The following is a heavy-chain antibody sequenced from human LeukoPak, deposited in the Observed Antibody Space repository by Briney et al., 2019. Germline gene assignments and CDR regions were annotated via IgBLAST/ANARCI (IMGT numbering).Heavy chain of an antibody. CDR2: INHSGST. V-gene: IGHV4-34*01. Sequence: SETLSLTCAVYGGSFSGYYWSWIRQPPGKGLEWIGEINHSGSTNYNPSLKSRVTISVDTSKNQFSLKLSSVTAADTAVYYCARRPVSASGAFDIWGQGTMVTVSS. CDR1: GGSFSGYY. J-gene: IGHJ3*02. D-gene: IGHD3-10*01. CDR3: ARRPVSASGAFDI.